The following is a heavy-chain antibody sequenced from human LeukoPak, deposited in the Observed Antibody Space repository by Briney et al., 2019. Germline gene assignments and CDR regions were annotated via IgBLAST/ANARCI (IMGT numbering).Heavy chain of an antibody. D-gene: IGHD2-2*01. CDR3: ARYHRGFLYYFDY. J-gene: IGHJ4*02. CDR1: GVSISTYY. Sequence: PSETLSLTCTVSGVSISTYYWSWIRQPAGKGLGWIGHIYNSGNTNYNPSLKSRVTMSVDTSKNQFSLKLSSVTAADTAVYYCARYHRGFLYYFDYWGQGTLVTVSS. V-gene: IGHV4-4*07. CDR2: IYNSGNT.